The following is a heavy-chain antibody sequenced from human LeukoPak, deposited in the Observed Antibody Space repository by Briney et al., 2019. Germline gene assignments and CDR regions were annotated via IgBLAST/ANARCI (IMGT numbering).Heavy chain of an antibody. CDR2: IYPGDSDT. CDR1: GYSFTNYW. Sequence: GESLKISCKGPGYSFTNYWIGWVRQMSGKGLEWMGVIYPGDSDTRYRPAFQGQVNISADKSISTTYLQWRSLKASDTAMYYCARRYSGSHLVDYWGQGTLVIVSS. D-gene: IGHD1-26*01. CDR3: ARRYSGSHLVDY. V-gene: IGHV5-51*01. J-gene: IGHJ4*02.